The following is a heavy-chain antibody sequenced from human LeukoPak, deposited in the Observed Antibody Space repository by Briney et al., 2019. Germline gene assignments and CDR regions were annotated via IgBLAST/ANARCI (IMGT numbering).Heavy chain of an antibody. CDR1: GVPVNDFH. CDR3: ARHVEHAAYFRY. D-gene: IGHD1/OR15-1a*01. J-gene: IGHJ4*02. CDR2: ISDSGTT. Sequence: PSETLSLTCAVAGVPVNDFHWSWIRQSPGRGLERLGWISDSGTTNYNPSFRSRLPISADTSKSQLSLELTSLTAADTAVYYCARHVEHAAYFRYWGQGSLVTVSS. V-gene: IGHV4-59*08.